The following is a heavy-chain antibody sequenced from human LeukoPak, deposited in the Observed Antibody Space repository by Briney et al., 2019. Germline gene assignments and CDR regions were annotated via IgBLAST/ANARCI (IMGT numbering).Heavy chain of an antibody. J-gene: IGHJ3*02. CDR2: IYYSGST. CDR1: GGSINSSPYY. V-gene: IGHV4-39*07. Sequence: SETQSLTCTVSGGSINSSPYYWGWIRQPPGKGLDWIASIYYSGSTYYNPSLKSRVTISVDTSKNQFSLKLSSVTAADTAVYYCARGQRGYAFDIWGQGTMVTVSS. D-gene: IGHD1-1*01. CDR3: ARGQRGYAFDI.